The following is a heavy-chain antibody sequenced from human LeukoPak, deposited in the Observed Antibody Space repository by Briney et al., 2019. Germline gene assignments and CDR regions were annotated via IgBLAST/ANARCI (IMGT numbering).Heavy chain of an antibody. Sequence: PGGSLRLSCATSGFTFSNAWMNWVRQAPGKGLEWVGRVKSKTDGGTTDYAAPVKGRFTISRDDSENTLYLQMSSLKTEDTAVYYCATPLRVSSESFDYWGQGTLVTVSS. D-gene: IGHD3-16*01. CDR1: GFTFSNAW. CDR3: ATPLRVSSESFDY. V-gene: IGHV3-15*07. CDR2: VKSKTDGGTT. J-gene: IGHJ4*02.